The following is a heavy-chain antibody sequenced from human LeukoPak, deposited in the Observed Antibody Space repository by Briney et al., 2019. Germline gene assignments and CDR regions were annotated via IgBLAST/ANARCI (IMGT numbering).Heavy chain of an antibody. CDR3: ARALSA. Sequence: GGSLRLSCAASGFTFSDYWMHWVRRAPGKGLEWVANIEGDETEKYYVDSVKGRFTISRDNAKNSVFLQMNSLRVEDTAIYYCARALSAWGQGTLVTVSS. D-gene: IGHD3-3*01. V-gene: IGHV3-7*03. J-gene: IGHJ4*02. CDR1: GFTFSDYW. CDR2: IEGDETEK.